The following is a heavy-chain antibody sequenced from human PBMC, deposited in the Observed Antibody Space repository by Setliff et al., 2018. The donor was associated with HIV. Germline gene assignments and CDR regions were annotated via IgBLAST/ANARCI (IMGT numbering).Heavy chain of an antibody. CDR2: IWPDDSDT. J-gene: IGHJ4*02. Sequence: PGESLKISCKASGYTSTNYWVGWVRQMPGNGLEWVGLIWPDDSDTIYSPSFQGQVTLSADKSITTVYLQWSSLEAPDTAMYYCARLSKYYDFWTPNYWGQGTLVTVSS. V-gene: IGHV5-51*01. D-gene: IGHD3-3*01. CDR1: GYTSTNYW. CDR3: ARLSKYYDFWTPNY.